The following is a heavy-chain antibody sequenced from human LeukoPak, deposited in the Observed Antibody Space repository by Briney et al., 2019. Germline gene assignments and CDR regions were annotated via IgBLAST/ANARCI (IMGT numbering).Heavy chain of an antibody. J-gene: IGHJ4*02. D-gene: IGHD2-15*01. Sequence: GVSLRLSCGASGFPFSSSGMHWVRQAPGKGLEWVAFIGYEGSNKYYAESVKDRFTISRDNSKNTLFLQMNSLRTEDTAVYHCAKKARYCSRGYCYADVDYWGQGTPVTVSS. V-gene: IGHV3-30*02. CDR3: AKKARYCSRGYCYADVDY. CDR1: GFPFSSSG. CDR2: IGYEGSNK.